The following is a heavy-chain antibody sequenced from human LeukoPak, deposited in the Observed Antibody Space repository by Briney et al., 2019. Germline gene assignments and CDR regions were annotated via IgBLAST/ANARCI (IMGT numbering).Heavy chain of an antibody. CDR2: ISSSGSTI. CDR1: GFTFSDYY. J-gene: IGHJ6*02. V-gene: IGHV3-11*04. D-gene: IGHD1-1*01. Sequence: GGSLRLSCAASGFTFSDYYMSWIRQAPGKGLEWVSYISSSGSTIYYADSVKGRFTISRDNAKNSLCLQMNSLRAEDTAVYYCARDQETTAYYYYGMDVWGQGTTVTVSS. CDR3: ARDQETTAYYYYGMDV.